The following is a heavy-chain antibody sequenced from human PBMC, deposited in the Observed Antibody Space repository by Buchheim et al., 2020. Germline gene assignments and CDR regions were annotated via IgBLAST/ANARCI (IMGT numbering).Heavy chain of an antibody. D-gene: IGHD3-10*01. CDR2: INPNSGGT. V-gene: IGHV1-2*04. J-gene: IGHJ6*03. Sequence: VQLVQSGAEVKKPGASVKVSCTASGYTFTDYYIHWVRQAPGQGLEWMGWINPNSGGTNYAQKFQGCVTMTRDTSITTAYMELSRRGSDDTAVYYCARDGERITMVRGVIVSYYYMDVWGNGTT. CDR3: ARDGERITMVRGVIVSYYYMDV. CDR1: GYTFTDYY.